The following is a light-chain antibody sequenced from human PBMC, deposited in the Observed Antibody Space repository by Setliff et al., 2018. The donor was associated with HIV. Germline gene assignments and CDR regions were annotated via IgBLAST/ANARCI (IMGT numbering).Light chain of an antibody. J-gene: IGLJ2*01. CDR1: SSDVGTYNF. V-gene: IGLV2-14*03. CDR2: DVS. Sequence: QSVLTQPASVSGSPGQSITISCTGTSSDVGTYNFVSWYQQHPGKAPKLMISDVSNRPSGVSNRFSGSKSGNTASLTISGLQAEDEADYYCSSYTSSSTLVVFGGGTKVTVL. CDR3: SSYTSSSTLVV.